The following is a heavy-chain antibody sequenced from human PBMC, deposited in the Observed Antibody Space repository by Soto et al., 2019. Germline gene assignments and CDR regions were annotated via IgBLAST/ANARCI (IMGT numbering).Heavy chain of an antibody. CDR1: GFTFSSYA. CDR3: ARDQVDIVVVVAATNPIAY. J-gene: IGHJ4*02. D-gene: IGHD2-15*01. CDR2: ISYDGSNK. V-gene: IGHV3-30-3*01. Sequence: PGGSLRLSCAASGFTFSSYAMHWVRQAPGKGLEWVAVISYDGSNKYYADSVKGRFTISRDNSKNTLYLQMNSLRAEDTAVYYCARDQVDIVVVVAATNPIAYWGQGTLVTVSS.